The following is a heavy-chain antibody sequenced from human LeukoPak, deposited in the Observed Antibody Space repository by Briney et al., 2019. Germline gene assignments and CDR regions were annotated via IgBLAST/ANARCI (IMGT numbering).Heavy chain of an antibody. J-gene: IGHJ3*02. V-gene: IGHV4-39*07. CDR3: ARLSITDIAALNGGAFDI. D-gene: IGHD6-6*01. CDR2: IYYSGST. CDR1: GGSISSSSYY. Sequence: SETLSLTCTVSGGSISSSSYYWGWIRQPPGKGLEWIGSIYYSGSTYYNPSLKSRVTISVDKSKNQFSLKLSSVTAADTAVYYCARLSITDIAALNGGAFDIWGQGTMVTVSS.